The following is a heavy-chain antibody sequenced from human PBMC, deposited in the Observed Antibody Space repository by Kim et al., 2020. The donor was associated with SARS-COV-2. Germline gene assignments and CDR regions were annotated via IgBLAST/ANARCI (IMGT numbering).Heavy chain of an antibody. V-gene: IGHV4-34*01. Sequence: SRVTISVDTSKNQFSLKLSAVTAADTAVYYCARGGKSGYLKNYYYYGMDVWGQGTTVTVSS. D-gene: IGHD3-3*01. CDR3: ARGGKSGYLKNYYYYGMDV. J-gene: IGHJ6*02.